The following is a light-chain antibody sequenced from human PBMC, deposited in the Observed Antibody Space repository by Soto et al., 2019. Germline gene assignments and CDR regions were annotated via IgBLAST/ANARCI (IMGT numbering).Light chain of an antibody. CDR2: DVN. J-gene: IGLJ2*01. CDR3: SSYTSSSTLVV. CDR1: SSDVGGYKF. Sequence: QSVLTQPASVSGSPGQSITISCTGTSSDVGGYKFVSWYQQHPGKAPKRMIYDVNNRPSGVSNRFSGSKSGNTASLIISGLQAEDEADYYCSSYTSSSTLVVFGRGTKLTVL. V-gene: IGLV2-14*01.